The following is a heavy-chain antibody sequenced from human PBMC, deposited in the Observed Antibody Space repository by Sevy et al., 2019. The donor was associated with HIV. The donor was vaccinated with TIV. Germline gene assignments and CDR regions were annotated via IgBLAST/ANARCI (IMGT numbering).Heavy chain of an antibody. D-gene: IGHD3-22*01. CDR2: IKSKIDRETT. J-gene: IGHJ4*02. V-gene: IGHV3-15*01. Sequence: GGSLRLSCAVSGFTFNNAWMNWVRQAPGTGLQWVVLIKSKIDRETTDYAAPVKGRFTISRDDSKNTLFLQMNSLKIEDTAVYYCATAPGYYDSAPFDYWGPGTLVTVSS. CDR3: ATAPGYYDSAPFDY. CDR1: GFTFNNAW.